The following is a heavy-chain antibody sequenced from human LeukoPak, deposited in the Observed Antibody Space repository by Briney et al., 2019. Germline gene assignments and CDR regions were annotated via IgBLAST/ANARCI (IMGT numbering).Heavy chain of an antibody. CDR2: INPNSGDT. V-gene: IGHV1-2*02. Sequence: PEASVKVSCKASGYTFTGYYMHWVRQAPGQGLEWMGWINPNSGDTNYAQKVQGRFTMTRDTSISTAYMELSRLRADDTAVYYCARDWTASFDYWGRGPLVTVSS. J-gene: IGHJ4*02. CDR1: GYTFTGYY. CDR3: ARDWTASFDY. D-gene: IGHD3/OR15-3a*01.